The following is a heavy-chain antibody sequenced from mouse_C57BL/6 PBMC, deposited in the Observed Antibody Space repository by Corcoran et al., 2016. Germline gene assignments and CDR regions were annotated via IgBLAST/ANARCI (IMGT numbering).Heavy chain of an antibody. Sequence: QIQLVQSGPELKKPGETVKISCKASGYTFTTYGMSWVKQAPGKGLKWMGWINTYSGVPTYADDFKGRFAFSLETSASTAYLQINNLKNEDTATYFCASAGPLSAGFAYWGQGTLVTVSA. CDR1: GYTFTTYG. V-gene: IGHV9-3*01. CDR3: ASAGPLSAGFAY. CDR2: INTYSGVP. J-gene: IGHJ3*01. D-gene: IGHD3-1*01.